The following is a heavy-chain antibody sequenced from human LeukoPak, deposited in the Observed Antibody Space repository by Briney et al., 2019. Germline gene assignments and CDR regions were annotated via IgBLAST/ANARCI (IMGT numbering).Heavy chain of an antibody. CDR2: INPNSGGT. J-gene: IGHJ3*02. D-gene: IGHD3-10*01. CDR3: ARDTLLWFGESHAFDI. Sequence: APVKVSCKASGYTFTGYYMHWVRQAPGQGLEWMGWINPNSGGTNYAQKFQGRVTMTRDTSISTAYMELSRLRSDDTAVYYCARDTLLWFGESHAFDIWGQGTMVTVSS. V-gene: IGHV1-2*02. CDR1: GYTFTGYY.